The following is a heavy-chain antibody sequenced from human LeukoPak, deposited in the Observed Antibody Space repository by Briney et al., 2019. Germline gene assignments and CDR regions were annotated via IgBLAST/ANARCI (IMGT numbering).Heavy chain of an antibody. CDR1: DGSISTYY. CDR3: AREGGTMSLYGMDV. Sequence: SSETLSLTCTVSDGSISTYYWSWIRQPPGKGLEWIGYIYYSGSTNYNPSLKSRVTISVDTSKNQFSLKLSSVTAADTAVYYCAREGGTMSLYGMDVWGQGTTVTVSS. CDR2: IYYSGST. J-gene: IGHJ6*02. D-gene: IGHD1-26*01. V-gene: IGHV4-59*12.